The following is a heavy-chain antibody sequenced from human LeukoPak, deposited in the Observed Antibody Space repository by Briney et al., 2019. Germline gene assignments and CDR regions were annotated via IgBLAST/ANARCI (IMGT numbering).Heavy chain of an antibody. Sequence: PGGSLRLSCTVSGFTVSSNSMSWVRQAPGKGLEWVSAISGSGGSTYYADSVKGRFTISRDNSKNTPYLQMNSLRAEDTAVYYCAKDRALCYYDSSGYYCGVADAFDIWGQGTMVAVSS. CDR2: ISGSGGST. CDR3: AKDRALCYYDSSGYYCGVADAFDI. D-gene: IGHD3-22*01. CDR1: GFTVSSNS. V-gene: IGHV3-23*01. J-gene: IGHJ3*02.